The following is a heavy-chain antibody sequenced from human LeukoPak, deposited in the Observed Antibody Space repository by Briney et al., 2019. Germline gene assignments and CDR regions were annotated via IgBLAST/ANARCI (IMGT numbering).Heavy chain of an antibody. CDR2: ISADGSST. D-gene: IGHD1-26*01. Sequence: GGSLRLSCAVSGFTLSSYWMQWVRQAPGKGLVWVSRISADGSSTNYADSVKGRFTISRDNAKNTLYLQMNSLRAEDTAVYYCARTPIIGNNWFDPWGQGTLVTVSS. CDR3: ARTPIIGNNWFDP. J-gene: IGHJ5*02. V-gene: IGHV3-74*01. CDR1: GFTLSSYW.